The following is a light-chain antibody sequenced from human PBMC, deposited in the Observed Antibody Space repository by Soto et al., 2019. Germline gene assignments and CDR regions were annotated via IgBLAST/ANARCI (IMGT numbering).Light chain of an antibody. J-gene: IGLJ3*02. CDR2: NK. V-gene: IGLV1-44*01. CDR3: AAWDDSLNGRV. CDR1: RSNIGSNA. Sequence: QSVLTQPPSASGTPGQRVTISCSGSRSNIGSNAVSWYQQLPGTAPKLLIYNKQRPSGVPDRFSGSKSGTSASLAISGLQSEDEADYYCAAWDDSLNGRVFGGGTKVTVL.